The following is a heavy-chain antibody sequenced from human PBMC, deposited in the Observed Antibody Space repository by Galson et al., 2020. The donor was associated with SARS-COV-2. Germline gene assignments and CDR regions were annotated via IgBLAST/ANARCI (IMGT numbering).Heavy chain of an antibody. CDR1: GFTFSSYA. D-gene: IGHD4-17*01. J-gene: IGHJ4*02. CDR3: AREGDYGDFPFDY. CDR2: ISYDGSNK. Sequence: GESLKISCAASGFTFSSYAMHWVRQAPGKGLEWVAVISYDGSNKYYADSVKGRFTISRDNSKNTLYLQMNSLRAEDTAVYYCAREGDYGDFPFDYWGQGTLVTVSS. V-gene: IGHV3-30-3*01.